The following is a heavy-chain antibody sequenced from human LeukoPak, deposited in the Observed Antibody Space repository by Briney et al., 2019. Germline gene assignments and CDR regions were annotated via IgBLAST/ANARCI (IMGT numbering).Heavy chain of an antibody. CDR2: ISSSSSYI. Sequence: GGSLRLSCAAYGFTFSSYSMNWVRQAPGKVLEWVSSISSSSSYIYYADSVKGRFTISRDNAKNSLYLQMNSRRAEDTAVYYCAGERDYFDYWGQGTLVTVSS. CDR1: GFTFSSYS. CDR3: AGERDYFDY. J-gene: IGHJ4*02. V-gene: IGHV3-21*01.